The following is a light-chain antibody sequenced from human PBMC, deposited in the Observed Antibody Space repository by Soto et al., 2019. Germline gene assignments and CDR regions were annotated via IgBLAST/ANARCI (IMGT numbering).Light chain of an antibody. J-gene: IGKJ2*01. Sequence: EIVVTQSPGTLSLSPGDRATLSCRASQSISTTYLAWYQQRPGQAPSLLIYGTSSRATGIPDRFSGSGSATDFTLTISRLEPEDFALYYCQQYGTSPYTFGQGTKLEIK. CDR3: QQYGTSPYT. CDR2: GTS. CDR1: QSISTTY. V-gene: IGKV3-20*01.